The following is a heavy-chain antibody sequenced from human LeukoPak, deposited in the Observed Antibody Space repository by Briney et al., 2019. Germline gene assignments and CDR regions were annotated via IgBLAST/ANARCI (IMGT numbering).Heavy chain of an antibody. J-gene: IGHJ4*02. D-gene: IGHD1-14*01. V-gene: IGHV3-21*01. CDR2: IDTSSNL. Sequence: GGSLRLSCAASAFTFSTYNMNWVRQAPGKELEWVSSIDTSSNLYYADSVRGRFTISRDNAKNSLYLQMNSLRAEDTAVYYCSSREPAGIWGQGTLVTVSS. CDR1: AFTFSTYN. CDR3: SSREPAGI.